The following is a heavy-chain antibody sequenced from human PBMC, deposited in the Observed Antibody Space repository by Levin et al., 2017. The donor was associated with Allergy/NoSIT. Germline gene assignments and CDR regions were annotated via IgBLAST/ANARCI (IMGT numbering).Heavy chain of an antibody. CDR1: GGSISSGGYY. CDR2: IYYSGST. CDR3: ARDNLKWELGRVDAFDI. V-gene: IGHV4-31*03. J-gene: IGHJ3*02. Sequence: SQTLSLTCTVSGGSISSGGYYWSWIRQHPGKGLEWIGYIYYSGSTYYNPSLKSRVTISVDTSKNQFSLKLSSVTAADTAVYYCARDNLKWELGRVDAFDIWGQGTMVTVSS. D-gene: IGHD1-26*01.